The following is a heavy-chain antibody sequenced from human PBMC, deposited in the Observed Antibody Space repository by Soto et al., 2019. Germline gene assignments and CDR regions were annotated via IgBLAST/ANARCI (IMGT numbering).Heavy chain of an antibody. CDR2: IYYSGST. Sequence: SETLSLTCTVSGGSISSGGYYWSWIRQHPGKGLEWIGYIYYSGSTYYNPSLKSRVTISVDTSKNQFSLKLSSVTAADTAVYYCARDLGMSQEPYYFDYWGQGTLVTVSS. CDR1: GGSISSGGYY. V-gene: IGHV4-31*03. CDR3: ARDLGMSQEPYYFDY. J-gene: IGHJ4*02. D-gene: IGHD7-27*01.